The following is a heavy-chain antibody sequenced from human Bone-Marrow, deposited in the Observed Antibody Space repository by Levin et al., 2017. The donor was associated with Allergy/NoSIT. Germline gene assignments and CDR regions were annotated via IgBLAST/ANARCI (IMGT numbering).Heavy chain of an antibody. CDR3: ARESFGSSGAFDI. Sequence: SQTLSLTCTVSGGSISSYYWSWIRQPPGKGLEWIGYIYYSGSTNYNPSLKSRVTISVDTSKNQFSLKLSSVTAADTAVYYCARESFGSSGAFDIWGQGTMVTVSS. CDR1: GGSISSYY. J-gene: IGHJ3*02. V-gene: IGHV4-59*01. D-gene: IGHD3-10*01. CDR2: IYYSGST.